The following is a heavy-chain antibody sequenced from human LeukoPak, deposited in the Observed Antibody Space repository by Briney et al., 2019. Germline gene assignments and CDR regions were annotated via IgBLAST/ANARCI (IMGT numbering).Heavy chain of an antibody. V-gene: IGHV3-23*01. CDR3: AKNGVWDCSSTSCYPDY. CDR2: ISGSGGST. CDR1: GFTFSSYA. J-gene: IGHJ4*02. D-gene: IGHD2-2*01. Sequence: GGSLRLSCAASGFTFSSYAMSWVRQAPGKGLEWVSAISGSGGSTYYADSVKGRFTISRDNSKNTLYLQMNSLRAEDTAVYYCAKNGVWDCSSTSCYPDYWGQGTLATVSS.